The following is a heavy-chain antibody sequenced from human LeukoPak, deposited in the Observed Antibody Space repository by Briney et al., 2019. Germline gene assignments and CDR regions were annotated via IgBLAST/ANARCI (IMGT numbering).Heavy chain of an antibody. CDR2: IKLDGSER. J-gene: IGHJ4*02. CDR3: AWSQGSGGPFDF. CDR1: GFTFSTYW. V-gene: IGHV3-7*01. D-gene: IGHD3-10*01. Sequence: GGSLRLSCAASGFTFSTYWMSWVRQAPGKGLEWVANIKLDGSERYYVDSVRGRFTISRDYSKNSLDLQMNSLRAEDTAVYYCAWSQGSGGPFDFWGQGTLVTVSS.